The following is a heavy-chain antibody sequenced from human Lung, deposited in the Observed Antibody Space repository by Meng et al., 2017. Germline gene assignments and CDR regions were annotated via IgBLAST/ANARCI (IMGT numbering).Heavy chain of an antibody. Sequence: SVKVSCKALGGIFSNYVIGWVRQAPGQGLEWMGGINAVFGTTNYAQKVQGRVTITTDESTSTVYMELTRLTSEDTAVYFCARKAGNCISTTCYSLDYWSQGTL. J-gene: IGHJ4*02. CDR2: INAVFGTT. CDR1: GGIFSNYV. V-gene: IGHV1-69*05. D-gene: IGHD2-2*01. CDR3: ARKAGNCISTTCYSLDY.